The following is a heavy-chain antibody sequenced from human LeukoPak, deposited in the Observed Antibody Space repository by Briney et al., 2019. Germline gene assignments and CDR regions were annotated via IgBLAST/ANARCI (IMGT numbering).Heavy chain of an antibody. CDR2: ISGSGIST. D-gene: IGHD5-24*01. Sequence: GGSLRLSCAASGLTFSTYAMTWVRQAPGKGLERVSSISGSGISTYYADSVKGRFAISRDNSKNTLYLQMNSLRAEDTAVYYCAKVGDGYKELDYWGQGTLVTVSS. V-gene: IGHV3-23*01. CDR3: AKVGDGYKELDY. J-gene: IGHJ4*02. CDR1: GLTFSTYA.